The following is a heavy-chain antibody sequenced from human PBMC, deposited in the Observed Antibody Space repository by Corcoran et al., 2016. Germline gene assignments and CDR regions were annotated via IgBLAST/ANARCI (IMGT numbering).Heavy chain of an antibody. Sequence: QVQLQQWGAGLLKPSETLSLTCAVYGGSFSGYYWSWIRQPPGKGLEWIGEINHSGSTNYNPSLKSRVTISVDTSKNQFSLKLSSVTAADTAVYYCARHGAVTQYYYYYGMDVWGQGTTVTVSS. CDR2: INHSGST. J-gene: IGHJ6*02. V-gene: IGHV4-34*01. CDR3: ARHGAVTQYYYYYGMDV. D-gene: IGHD4-17*01. CDR1: GGSFSGYY.